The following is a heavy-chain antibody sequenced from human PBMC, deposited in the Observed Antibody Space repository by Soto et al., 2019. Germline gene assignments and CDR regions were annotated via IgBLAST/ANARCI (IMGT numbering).Heavy chain of an antibody. CDR2: IYSGGNT. CDR1: GFTVSSNY. D-gene: IGHD1-26*01. J-gene: IGHJ4*02. CDR3: ARSSGIYSYYFDY. Sequence: GSLRLSCAASGFTVSSNYMSWVRQAPGKGLEWVSVIYSGGNTNYADSVKGRFIISRDNSKNTVYLQMNTLRAEDTAVYYCARSSGIYSYYFDYWGQGTLVTVSS. V-gene: IGHV3-66*01.